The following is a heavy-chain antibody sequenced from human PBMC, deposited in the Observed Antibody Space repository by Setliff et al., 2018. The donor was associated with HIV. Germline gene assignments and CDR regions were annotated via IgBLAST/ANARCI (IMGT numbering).Heavy chain of an antibody. CDR1: GGSFNNYH. CDR3: ARQTYYYDNSGHNWFDP. CDR2: INTSGTT. Sequence: SETLSLTCTVSGGSFNNYHWSWIRQPAGKGLEWIGYINTSGTTNYNPSLKSRVTISVDTSKNQFSLKLSSVTAADTAVYFCARQTYYYDNSGHNWFDPWGQGTLVTVSS. V-gene: IGHV4-4*09. J-gene: IGHJ5*02. D-gene: IGHD3-22*01.